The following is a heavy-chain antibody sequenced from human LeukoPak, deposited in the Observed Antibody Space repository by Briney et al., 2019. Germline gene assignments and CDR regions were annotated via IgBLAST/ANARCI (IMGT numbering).Heavy chain of an antibody. V-gene: IGHV3-53*01. J-gene: IGHJ4*02. Sequence: PGGSLRLSCAASGFTVSSNYMSWVRQAPGKGLEWVSVIYSGGSTYYADSVKGRFTISRDNSKNTLYLQMNSLRAEDTAVYYCASSIAAAGVLLDYWGQGTLVTVSS. D-gene: IGHD6-13*01. CDR1: GFTVSSNY. CDR3: ASSIAAAGVLLDY. CDR2: IYSGGST.